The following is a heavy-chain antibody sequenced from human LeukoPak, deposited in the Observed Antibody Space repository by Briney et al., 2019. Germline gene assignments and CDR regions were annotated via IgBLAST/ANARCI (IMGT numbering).Heavy chain of an antibody. CDR3: ARGGQQLLVQDWFDP. CDR2: INPNSGGT. CDR1: GYTFTGYY. Sequence: ASVKVSCKASGYTFTGYYMHWVRQAPGQGLEWMGRINPNSGGTNYAQKFQGRVTMTRDTSISTAYMELSRLRSDDTAVYYCARGGQQLLVQDWFDPWGQGTLVTVSS. J-gene: IGHJ5*02. D-gene: IGHD6-19*01. V-gene: IGHV1-2*06.